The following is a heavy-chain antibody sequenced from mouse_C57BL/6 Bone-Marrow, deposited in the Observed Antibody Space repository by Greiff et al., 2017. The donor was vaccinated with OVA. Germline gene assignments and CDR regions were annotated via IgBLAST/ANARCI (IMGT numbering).Heavy chain of an antibody. V-gene: IGHV5-4*01. Sequence: EVQLVESGGGLVKPGGSLKLSCAASGFTFSSYAMSWVRQTPEKRLEWVATISDGGSYTYYPDNVKGRFTISRDNAKNNLYLQMSHLKSEDTAMYYCARAGYSNYDDWGQGTTLTVSS. CDR1: GFTFSSYA. CDR3: ARAGYSNYDD. CDR2: ISDGGSYT. J-gene: IGHJ2*01. D-gene: IGHD2-5*01.